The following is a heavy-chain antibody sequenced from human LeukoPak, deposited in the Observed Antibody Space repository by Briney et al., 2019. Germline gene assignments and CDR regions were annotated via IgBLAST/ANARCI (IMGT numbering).Heavy chain of an antibody. V-gene: IGHV4-59*08. J-gene: IGHJ4*02. CDR2: IYSSGNT. CDR3: ARRIDGCGEARLDY. D-gene: IGHD5-24*01. Sequence: SETLSLTCTVSGGSVSSYYWSWIRQPPGKGLEWIGYIYSSGNTNYSPSLKSRVTISVDRSKNQLSLKLNSVTAADTSVYYCARRIDGCGEARLDYWGQGALVTVSS. CDR1: GGSVSSYY.